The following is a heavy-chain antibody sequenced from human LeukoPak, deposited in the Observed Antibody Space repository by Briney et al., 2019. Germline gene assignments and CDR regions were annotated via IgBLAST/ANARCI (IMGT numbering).Heavy chain of an antibody. CDR2: ISYDGSNK. J-gene: IGHJ4*02. CDR1: GFTFSSYA. V-gene: IGHV3-30*18. Sequence: GGSLRLSCEASGFTFSSYAMHWVRQAPGKGLEWVAVISYDGSNKYYADSVKGRFTISRDNSKNTLYLQMNSLRAEDTAVYYCAKSYYYDKLAYYWGQGTLVTVSS. CDR3: AKSYYYDKLAYY. D-gene: IGHD3-22*01.